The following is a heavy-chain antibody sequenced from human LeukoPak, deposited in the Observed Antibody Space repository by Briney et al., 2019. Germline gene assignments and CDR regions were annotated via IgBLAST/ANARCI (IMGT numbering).Heavy chain of an antibody. CDR3: ARWEGGSYYDFDY. CDR1: VGSFSIYY. Sequence: PLGSLSVTCAVHVGSFSIYYWSCICHTPRKRLEWGGEIIHSGRTNYTPSLKSRATIPLDTSKNKFSWMLRSVTAEDRAVYYCARWEGGSYYDFDYWGQGSLVTVSS. CDR2: IIHSGRT. V-gene: IGHV4-34*12. J-gene: IGHJ4*02. D-gene: IGHD1-26*01.